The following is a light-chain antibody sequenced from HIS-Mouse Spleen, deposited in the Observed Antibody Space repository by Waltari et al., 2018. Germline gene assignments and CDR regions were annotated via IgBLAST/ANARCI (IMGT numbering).Light chain of an antibody. V-gene: IGLV3-1*01. J-gene: IGLJ2*01. Sequence: SYELTQPPSVSVSPGQTASITCSGDKLGDKYACWYQQKPGQSPCLVIYQNSKRPSGIPGGFSGCNSGNTATLTISGTQAMDEADYYCQAWDSSVVFGGGTKLTVL. CDR1: KLGDKY. CDR2: QNS. CDR3: QAWDSSVV.